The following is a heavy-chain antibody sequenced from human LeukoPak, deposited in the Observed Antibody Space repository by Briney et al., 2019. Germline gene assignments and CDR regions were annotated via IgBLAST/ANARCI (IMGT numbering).Heavy chain of an antibody. V-gene: IGHV1-69*13. CDR3: ARDGTYYDILTGYYNRPGWFDP. Sequence: SVNVSCKASGGTFSSYAISWVRQAPGQGLEWMGGIIPIFGTANYAQKFQGRVTITADEPTSTAYMELSSLRSEDTAVYYCARDGTYYDILTGYYNRPGWFDPWGQGTLVTVSS. D-gene: IGHD3-9*01. CDR2: IIPIFGTA. J-gene: IGHJ5*02. CDR1: GGTFSSYA.